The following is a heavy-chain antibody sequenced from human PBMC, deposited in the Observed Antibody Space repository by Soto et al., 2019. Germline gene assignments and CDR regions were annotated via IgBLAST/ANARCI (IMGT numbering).Heavy chain of an antibody. D-gene: IGHD2-21*01. V-gene: IGHV3-30-3*02. CDR2: ISHDGNVK. CDR1: GFTFNNYF. J-gene: IGHJ4*02. CDR3: ANEARSYIETFDY. Sequence: QVQLVESGGGGVQPGGSLRLSCAASGFTFNNYFMHWVRQAPGKGLEWVALISHDGNVKHYADSVKGRFTISRHNSENILNLQRNILRTEDTAVHYCANEARSYIETFDYWGQGTLVTVSS.